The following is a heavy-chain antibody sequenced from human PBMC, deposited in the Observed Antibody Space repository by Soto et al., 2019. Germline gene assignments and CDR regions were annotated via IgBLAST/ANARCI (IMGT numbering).Heavy chain of an antibody. CDR2: IIPILGIA. CDR1: GGTFSSYT. D-gene: IGHD2-2*01. J-gene: IGHJ6*02. CDR3: AIPRFPAGTNSYYYGMDV. Sequence: QVQLVQSGAEVKKPGSSVKVSCKSSGGTFSSYTISWVRQAPGQGLEWMGRIIPILGIANYAQKFQGRVKITADKDTSTADIELSSLRSEDTAVYYCAIPRFPAGTNSYYYGMDVWGPGTTVTVSS. V-gene: IGHV1-69*02.